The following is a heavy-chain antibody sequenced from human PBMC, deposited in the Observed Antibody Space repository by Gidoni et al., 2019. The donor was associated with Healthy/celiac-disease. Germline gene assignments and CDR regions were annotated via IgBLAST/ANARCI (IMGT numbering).Heavy chain of an antibody. CDR1: GYTFTGYY. D-gene: IGHD5-12*01. Sequence: QSQLVQSGAEVKKPGDSVKVSCTASGYTFTGYYMHWVRQAPGQGLEWMGWINPNSGGTNYAQKIQGRVTMTRDTSISTGYMELSRLRSDDTAVYYCARGAIGVATIPLEIDYWGQGTLVTVSS. CDR2: INPNSGGT. V-gene: IGHV1-2*02. CDR3: ARGAIGVATIPLEIDY. J-gene: IGHJ4*02.